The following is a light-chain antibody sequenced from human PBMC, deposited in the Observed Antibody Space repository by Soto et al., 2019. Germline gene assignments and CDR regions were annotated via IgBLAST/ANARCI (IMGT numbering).Light chain of an antibody. Sequence: EIVLTQSPGTLSLSPGERATLSCRASQSVSNNFLAWYQRRPGQAPRLVIYGASSRMTGIPDRFSGSGSGTDFTLTINRLEPEDFAIYYCQQYGSPPITFGQGTRWRL. J-gene: IGKJ5*01. CDR1: QSVSNNF. CDR2: GAS. CDR3: QQYGSPPIT. V-gene: IGKV3-20*01.